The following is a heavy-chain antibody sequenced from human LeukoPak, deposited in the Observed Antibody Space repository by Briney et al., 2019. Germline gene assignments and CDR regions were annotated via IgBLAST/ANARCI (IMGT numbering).Heavy chain of an antibody. D-gene: IGHD2-2*01. Sequence: GGSLKLSCAASGFTFSGSAMHWVRQASGKGLEWVGRIRSKANSYATAYAASGKGRFTISRDDSKNTAYLQMNSLKTEDTAVYYCTRKTYCSSTSCYGNNWFDPWGQGTLVTVSS. V-gene: IGHV3-73*01. J-gene: IGHJ5*02. CDR1: GFTFSGSA. CDR3: TRKTYCSSTSCYGNNWFDP. CDR2: IRSKANSYAT.